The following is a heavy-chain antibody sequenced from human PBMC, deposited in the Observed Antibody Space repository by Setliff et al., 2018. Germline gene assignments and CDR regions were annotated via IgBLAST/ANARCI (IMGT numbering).Heavy chain of an antibody. J-gene: IGHJ4*02. CDR1: GASINSLFW. D-gene: IGHD1-26*01. V-gene: IGHV4-4*02. CDR2: IYHDGNT. CDR3: AKGGGRYHSAS. Sequence: PSETLSLTCAVTGASINSLFWGSWVRQSPGKGLEWIGEIYHDGNTKFNPSVHYTPSIKSRVTISIDKSKNPFSLKLTSVTAADTAVYYCAKGGGRYHSASWGQGTLVTVSS.